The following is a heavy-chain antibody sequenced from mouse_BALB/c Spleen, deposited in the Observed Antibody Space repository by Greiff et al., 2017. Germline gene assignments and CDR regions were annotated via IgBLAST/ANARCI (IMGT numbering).Heavy chain of an antibody. Sequence: SGAELVRPGTSVKMSCKAAVYTFTNYWIGWVKQRPGHGLEWIGDIYPGGGYTNYNEKFKGKATLTADTSSSTAYMQLSSLTSEDSAIYYCARYYYGSSYAWFAYWGQGALVTVSA. D-gene: IGHD1-1*01. CDR2: IYPGGGYT. CDR3: ARYYYGSSYAWFAY. CDR1: VYTFTNYW. V-gene: IGHV1-63*02. J-gene: IGHJ3*01.